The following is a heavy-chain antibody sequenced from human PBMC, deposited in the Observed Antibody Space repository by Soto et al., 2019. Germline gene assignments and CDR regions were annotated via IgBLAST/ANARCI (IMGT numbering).Heavy chain of an antibody. D-gene: IGHD6-19*01. CDR2: IYYSGST. CDR1: GGSISTDDVY. V-gene: IGHV4-39*01. Sequence: QLQLQESGPGLVKPSETLYLTCTVSGGSISTDDVYWGWIRQPPGKGLEWIGTIYYSGSTSYNPSLKSRLTISVETSKNQCSLNLSSVTAADTAVYYCARHRPQWPNYYSCYHMDVWGKGTTVTVSS. CDR3: ARHRPQWPNYYSCYHMDV. J-gene: IGHJ6*03.